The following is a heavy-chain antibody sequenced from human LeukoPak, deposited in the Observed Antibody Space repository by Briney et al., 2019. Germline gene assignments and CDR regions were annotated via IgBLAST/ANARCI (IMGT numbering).Heavy chain of an antibody. CDR2: IYYSGST. J-gene: IGHJ6*02. CDR3: AAKPGITGTTYYYYGMDV. CDR1: GGSISSGGYY. Sequence: SETLSLTCTVSGGSISSGGYYWSWIRQHPGKGLGWIGYIYYSGSTYYNPSLKSRVTISVDTSKNQFSLKLSSVTAADTAVYYCAAKPGITGTTYYYYGMDVWGQGTTVTVSS. V-gene: IGHV4-31*03. D-gene: IGHD1-20*01.